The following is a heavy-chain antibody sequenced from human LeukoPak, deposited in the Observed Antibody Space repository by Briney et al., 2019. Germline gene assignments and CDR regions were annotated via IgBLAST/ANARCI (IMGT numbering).Heavy chain of an antibody. D-gene: IGHD3-3*01. CDR1: GYTFTSYD. CDR3: ARRRSVTIFGVVNPLDYYYYMDV. V-gene: IGHV1-8*01. CDR2: MNPNSGNT. J-gene: IGHJ6*03. Sequence: ASVKVSCKASGYTFTSYDINWVRQATGQGLEWMGWMNPNSGNTGYAQKFQGRVTMTRNTSISTDYMELSSLRSEDTAVYYCARRRSVTIFGVVNPLDYYYYMDVWGKGTTVTVSS.